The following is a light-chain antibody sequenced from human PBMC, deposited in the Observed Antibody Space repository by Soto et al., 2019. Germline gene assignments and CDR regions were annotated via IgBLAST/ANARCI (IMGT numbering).Light chain of an antibody. CDR2: AAS. Sequence: DIQLTQSPSFLSASVGDRVTITCRASQGISSYLAWYQQKPGKAPKLLIYAASTLQSGVPSRFSGSGSGTEFTLTISSLQPEDFATYYCQQLHSYPFFTFGPGTKVDIK. J-gene: IGKJ3*01. V-gene: IGKV1-9*01. CDR3: QQLHSYPFFT. CDR1: QGISSY.